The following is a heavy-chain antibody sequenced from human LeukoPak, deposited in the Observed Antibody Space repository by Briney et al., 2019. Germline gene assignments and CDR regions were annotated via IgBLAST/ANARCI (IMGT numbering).Heavy chain of an antibody. D-gene: IGHD5-18*01. V-gene: IGHV1-2*04. CDR1: GYTFTCYY. CDR3: ATSGYTYGALDI. CDR2: IHPNSGGT. J-gene: IGHJ3*02. Sequence: ASVKVSCKASGYTFTCYYMHWVRQAPGQGLEWMGWIHPNSGGTNYAQKFQDWVTMTRDTSISTAYMELTRLRSDDTAMYYCATSGYTYGALDIWGQGTMVTVSS.